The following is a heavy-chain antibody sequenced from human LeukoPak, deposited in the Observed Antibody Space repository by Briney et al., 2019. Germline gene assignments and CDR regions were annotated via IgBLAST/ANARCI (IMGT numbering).Heavy chain of an antibody. V-gene: IGHV3-23*01. J-gene: IGHJ2*01. D-gene: IGHD6-19*01. CDR1: GFTFSSYA. Sequence: SGGSLRLSCAASGFTFSSYAMTWVRQAPGKGLEWVSAISGSGVSTYYADSAKGRFTISRDNSKNTLYLQMNSLRAEDTAVYYCAKAEPGIAVAGPNWYFDLWGRGTLVTVSS. CDR2: ISGSGVST. CDR3: AKAEPGIAVAGPNWYFDL.